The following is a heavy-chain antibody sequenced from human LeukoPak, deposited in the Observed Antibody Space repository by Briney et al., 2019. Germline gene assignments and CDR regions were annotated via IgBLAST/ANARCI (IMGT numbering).Heavy chain of an antibody. CDR3: ARLRRIVVVFAIYYYFDY. Sequence: SETLSLTCTVSGGSISSSSYYWGWIRQPPGRGREWIGRIYYSGSTSYNPSLKSRVTISVDTSKNQFSLKLSSVTAADTAVYYCARLRRIVVVFAIYYYFDYWGQGTLVTVSS. CDR2: IYYSGST. J-gene: IGHJ4*02. D-gene: IGHD2-21*01. V-gene: IGHV4-39*01. CDR1: GGSISSSSYY.